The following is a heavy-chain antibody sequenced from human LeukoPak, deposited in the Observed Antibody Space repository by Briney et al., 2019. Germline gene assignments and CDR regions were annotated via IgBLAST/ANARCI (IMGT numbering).Heavy chain of an antibody. CDR2: IYTSGST. D-gene: IGHD4-23*01. CDR3: ARERATVVPNWFDP. Sequence: PSETLSLTCTVSGGSISSSSYYWRWIRQPAGKGLEWIGRIYTSGSTNYNPSLKSRITISVDTSKNQFSLKLSSVTAADTAVYYCARERATVVPNWFDPWGQGTLVTVSS. J-gene: IGHJ5*02. CDR1: GGSISSSSYY. V-gene: IGHV4-61*02.